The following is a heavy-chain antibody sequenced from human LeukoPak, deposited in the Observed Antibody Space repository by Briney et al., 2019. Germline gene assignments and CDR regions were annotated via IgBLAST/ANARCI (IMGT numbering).Heavy chain of an antibody. CDR3: ARSNYYDSSGYQYYYYYYMDV. D-gene: IGHD3-22*01. CDR1: GGSISSYY. CDR2: IYYSGST. Sequence: SGTLSLTCTVSGGSISSYYWSWIRQPPGKGLEWIGYIYYSGSTNYNPSLKSRVTISVDTSKNQFSLKLSSVTAADTAVCYCARSNYYDSSGYQYYYYYYMDVWGKGTTVTISS. V-gene: IGHV4-59*01. J-gene: IGHJ6*03.